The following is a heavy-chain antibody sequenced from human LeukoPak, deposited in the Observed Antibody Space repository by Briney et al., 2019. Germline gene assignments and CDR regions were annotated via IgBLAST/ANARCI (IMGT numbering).Heavy chain of an antibody. Sequence: GGSLRLSCAASGFTFSSYAMSWVRQAPGKGLEWVSAISGSGGSTYYADSVKGRFTIARDNSKNTLYLQMNSLRAEDTAVYYCAKDGGSSSLTYYYYYMDVWGKGTTVTVSS. CDR3: AKDGGSSSLTYYYYYMDV. V-gene: IGHV3-23*01. D-gene: IGHD6-6*01. CDR1: GFTFSSYA. J-gene: IGHJ6*03. CDR2: ISGSGGST.